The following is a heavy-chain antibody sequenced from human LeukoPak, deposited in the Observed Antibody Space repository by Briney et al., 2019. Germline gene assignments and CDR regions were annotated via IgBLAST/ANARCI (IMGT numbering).Heavy chain of an antibody. CDR3: ARADIGGASSDTSDSSGGFFY. D-gene: IGHD3-22*01. Sequence: GASVKVSFKASGYSFTNYGISWVRQAPGQGLEWMGWISAHNGYTNYPQKLQGRVTMTTDTPTTTAYMELRSLRSDDTAVYYCARADIGGASSDTSDSSGGFFYWGQGTLVTVSS. V-gene: IGHV1-18*04. CDR1: GYSFTNYG. CDR2: ISAHNGYT. J-gene: IGHJ4*02.